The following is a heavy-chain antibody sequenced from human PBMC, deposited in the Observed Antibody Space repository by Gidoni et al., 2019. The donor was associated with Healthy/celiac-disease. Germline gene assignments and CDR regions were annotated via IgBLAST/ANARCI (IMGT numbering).Heavy chain of an antibody. CDR2: IAYDGRNK. V-gene: IGHV3-30*18. D-gene: IGHD6-13*01. CDR3: AKAGSFEDFQH. Sequence: QVQLVESGGGVVQPGRSLRRSCAASGFTFSSYGMPWVRQAPGKGLGSSAVIAYDGRNKYLAYSVTGRFTNSRYNSKNTLYLQMNSLIAEDTAVYYCAKAGSFEDFQHWGQGTLVTVSS. CDR1: GFTFSSYG. J-gene: IGHJ1*01.